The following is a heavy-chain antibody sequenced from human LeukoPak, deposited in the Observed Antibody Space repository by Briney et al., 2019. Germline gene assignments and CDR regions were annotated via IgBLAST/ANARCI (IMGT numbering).Heavy chain of an antibody. CDR3: ARDYGLRFLEWLLYY. CDR2: IIPIFGTA. Sequence: ASVKVSCKASGGTFSSYAISWVRQAPGQGLEWMGGIIPIFGTANYAQKFQGRVTITADESTSTAYMELSSLRSEDTAVYYCARDYGLRFLEWLLYYWGQGTLVTVSS. J-gene: IGHJ4*02. V-gene: IGHV1-69*13. CDR1: GGTFSSYA. D-gene: IGHD3-3*01.